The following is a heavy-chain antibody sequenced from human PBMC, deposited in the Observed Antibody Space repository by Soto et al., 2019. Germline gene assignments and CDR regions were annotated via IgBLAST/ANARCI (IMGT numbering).Heavy chain of an antibody. CDR3: ASVGSSGWYPDY. J-gene: IGHJ4*02. D-gene: IGHD6-19*01. CDR1: GGSISGHY. CDR2: IFYSGSTTY. V-gene: IGHV4-59*11. Sequence: PSETLSLTCTVSGGSISGHYWIWIRQPPGEGMEWIGYIFYSGSTTYNNNPSLKSRVSISVDTSKNQFYLRLSSVTAADTAVYYCASVGSSGWYPDYWGQGTLVTVSS.